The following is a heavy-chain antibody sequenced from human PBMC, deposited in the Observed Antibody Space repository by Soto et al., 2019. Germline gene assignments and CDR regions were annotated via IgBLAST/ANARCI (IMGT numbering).Heavy chain of an antibody. J-gene: IGHJ3*02. V-gene: IGHV3-43D*03. Sequence: GGSLRLSCAASGFTFDDYAMHWVRQAPGKGLEWVSLISWDGGSTYYADSVKGRFTISRDNSKNSLYLHMNSLRAEDTALFYCAKDIRPLKLRGDAFDIWGQGTMVTVSS. CDR2: ISWDGGST. D-gene: IGHD1-7*01. CDR3: AKDIRPLKLRGDAFDI. CDR1: GFTFDDYA.